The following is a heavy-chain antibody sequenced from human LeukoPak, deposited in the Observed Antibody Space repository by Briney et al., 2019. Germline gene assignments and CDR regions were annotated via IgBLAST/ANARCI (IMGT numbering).Heavy chain of an antibody. J-gene: IGHJ4*02. V-gene: IGHV3-74*03. D-gene: IGHD2-8*01. CDR1: GFTFSYYW. CDR3: ARDRFCTTDRCSDY. Sequence: PGRSLRLSCAASGFTFSYYWMHWVRQAPGKGLAWVARIKTDGTSTTYADSVKGRFTISRDNAKNTLYLQMNSLRVEDTAVYYCARDRFCTTDRCSDYWGQGTLVTVSS. CDR2: IKTDGTST.